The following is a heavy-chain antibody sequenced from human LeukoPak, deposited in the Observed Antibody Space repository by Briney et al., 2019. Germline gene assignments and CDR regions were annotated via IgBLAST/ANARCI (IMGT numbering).Heavy chain of an antibody. CDR2: IYTSGST. Sequence: SETLSLTCTVSGGSISSYYWSWIRQPAGKGLEWIGRIYTSGSTNCNPSLESRVTMSVDTSKNQFSLKLSSVTAADTAVYYCARVRTTGWFDPWGQGTLVTVSS. CDR3: ARVRTTGWFDP. D-gene: IGHD4-17*01. V-gene: IGHV4-4*07. CDR1: GGSISSYY. J-gene: IGHJ5*02.